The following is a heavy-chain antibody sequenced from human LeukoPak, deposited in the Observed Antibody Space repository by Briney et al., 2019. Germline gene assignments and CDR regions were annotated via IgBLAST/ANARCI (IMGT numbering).Heavy chain of an antibody. V-gene: IGHV4-59*01. D-gene: IGHD5-24*01. CDR3: ARDGRRDGYNSAFDI. J-gene: IGHJ3*02. Sequence: SETLSLTCTVSGGSISSYYWSWIRQPPGKGLEWIGYIYHSGSTNYNPSLKSRVTISVDTSKNQFSLKLSSVTAADTAVYYCARDGRRDGYNSAFDIWGQGTMVTVSS. CDR2: IYHSGST. CDR1: GGSISSYY.